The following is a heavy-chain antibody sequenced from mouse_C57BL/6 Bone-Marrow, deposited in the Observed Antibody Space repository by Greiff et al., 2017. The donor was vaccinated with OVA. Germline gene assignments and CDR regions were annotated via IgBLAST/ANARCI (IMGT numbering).Heavy chain of an antibody. J-gene: IGHJ3*01. D-gene: IGHD2-4*01. CDR3: ARPTMITTEFAY. CDR2: INPSNGRT. Sequence: QVQLKQPGAELVKPGASVKLSCKASGYTFISYWMHWVKQRPGQGLEWIGEINPSNGRTNYNEKFKSKATLTVDKSSSTAYMQLSSLTSEDSAVYYCARPTMITTEFAYWGQGTLVTVSA. CDR1: GYTFISYW. V-gene: IGHV1S81*02.